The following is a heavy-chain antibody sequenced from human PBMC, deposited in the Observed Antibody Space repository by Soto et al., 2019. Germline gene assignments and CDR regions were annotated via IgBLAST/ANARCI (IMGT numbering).Heavy chain of an antibody. V-gene: IGHV4-39*01. CDR3: ARQYGYNYGHIEH. CDR2: IYYNGVA. Sequence: SETLSLTCTVSGGSISRIGYYWGWVRQPPGKGLEWIGSIYYNGVAHYSPSLETRLTISVDTSKNHFSLKLNSVTAADAAIYYCARQYGYNYGHIEHWGQGTVVTVSS. CDR1: GGSISRIGYY. D-gene: IGHD5-18*01. J-gene: IGHJ4*02.